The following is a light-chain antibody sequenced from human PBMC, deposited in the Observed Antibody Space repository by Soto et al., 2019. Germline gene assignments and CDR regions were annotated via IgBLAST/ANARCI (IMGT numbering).Light chain of an antibody. Sequence: DIQMTQSPSSLSASVGDRVNITCRASQGISTYLAWYQQKPGKVPQLLIYAASTLQSGVPSRFSGSGSGTYVTLTISSLQPEDVATYYGQKYNSAPWTFGQGTKVEIK. J-gene: IGKJ1*01. CDR3: QKYNSAPWT. CDR1: QGISTY. CDR2: AAS. V-gene: IGKV1-27*01.